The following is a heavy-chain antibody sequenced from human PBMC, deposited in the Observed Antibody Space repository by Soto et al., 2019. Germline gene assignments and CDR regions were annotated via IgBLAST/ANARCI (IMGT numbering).Heavy chain of an antibody. J-gene: IGHJ6*03. D-gene: IGHD3-16*01. CDR2: ISYDGSNK. Sequence: GGSLRLSCAASGFTFSSYGMHWVRQAPGKGLEWVAVISYDGSNKYYADSVKGRFTISRDNSKNTLYLQMNSLRAEDTAVYYCGKVGGTFGYYYMDVWGKGTTVTVSS. CDR1: GFTFSSYG. V-gene: IGHV3-30*18. CDR3: GKVGGTFGYYYMDV.